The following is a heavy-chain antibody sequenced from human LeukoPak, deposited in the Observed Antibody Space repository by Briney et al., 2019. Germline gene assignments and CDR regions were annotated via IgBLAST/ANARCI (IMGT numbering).Heavy chain of an antibody. J-gene: IGHJ4*02. CDR2: VFSGGTT. CDR3: ARGSRSPSGTYHYYFDY. Sequence: PGGSLRLSCAASGFTFSSYWMHWVRQAPGKGLEWVSVVFSGGTTYYADSVKGRFTISRDNSKNTLYLQMNSLRAEDTAVCYCARGSRSPSGTYHYYFDYWGQGTLVTVSS. D-gene: IGHD1-26*01. V-gene: IGHV3-53*01. CDR1: GFTFSSYW.